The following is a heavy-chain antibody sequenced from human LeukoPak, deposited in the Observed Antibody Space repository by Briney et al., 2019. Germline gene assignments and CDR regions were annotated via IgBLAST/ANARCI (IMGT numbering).Heavy chain of an antibody. CDR1: GFTFSSYN. CDR2: ISSSSDYI. V-gene: IGHV3-21*01. J-gene: IGHJ5*02. CDR3: ARGKTSQNIVTRKTYNWFDP. Sequence: GGSLRLAFAASGFTFSSYNMNWGPQAPGKGLEWVSSISSSSDYIYYADSVKGRFTISRDNAKNSLYLQMKSLRAEDTAVYYCARGKTSQNIVTRKTYNWFDPWGQGTLVTVSS. D-gene: IGHD2/OR15-2a*01.